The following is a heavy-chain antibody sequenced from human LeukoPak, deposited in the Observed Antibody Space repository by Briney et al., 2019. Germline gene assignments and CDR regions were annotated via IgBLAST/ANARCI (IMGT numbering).Heavy chain of an antibody. D-gene: IGHD2-2*01. CDR3: ARNASSLGAGAFDI. V-gene: IGHV4-39*01. J-gene: IGHJ3*02. Sequence: SETLSLTCTVSGGSISSSSLYWDWIRQPPGKGLEWIGTVYYSGSTYYNPSLKSRVTISVDTSKNQFSLRLSSVTAADPALYYCARNASSLGAGAFDIWGQGTMVTVSS. CDR2: VYYSGST. CDR1: GGSISSSSLY.